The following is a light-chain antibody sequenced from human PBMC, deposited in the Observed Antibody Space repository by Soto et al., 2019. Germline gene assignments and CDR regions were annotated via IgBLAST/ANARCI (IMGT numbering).Light chain of an antibody. CDR1: GSSIGTNT. V-gene: IGLV1-44*01. J-gene: IGLJ2*01. Sequence: QSVLTQPPSASGTPGQRVSISCSGSGSSIGTNTVNWYRQLPGTAPKLLIYANNQRPSGVPDRFSGSKSGTSASLAISGLLSEDEAEYYCAAWDGSLTNVLCGGGTKLTVL. CDR3: AAWDGSLTNVL. CDR2: ANN.